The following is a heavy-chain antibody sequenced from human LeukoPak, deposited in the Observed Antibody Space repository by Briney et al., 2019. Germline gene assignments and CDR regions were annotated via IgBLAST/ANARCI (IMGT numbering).Heavy chain of an antibody. CDR3: ARALMTTSSWFDP. CDR2: INHSGST. Sequence: SETLSLTCAVYGGSFSGYYWSWIRQPPGKGLEWIGEINHSGSTNYDPSLKSRVTISVDTSKNQFSLKLSSVTAADTAVYYCARALMTTSSWFDPWGQGTLVTVSS. D-gene: IGHD4-11*01. J-gene: IGHJ5*02. CDR1: GGSFSGYY. V-gene: IGHV4-34*01.